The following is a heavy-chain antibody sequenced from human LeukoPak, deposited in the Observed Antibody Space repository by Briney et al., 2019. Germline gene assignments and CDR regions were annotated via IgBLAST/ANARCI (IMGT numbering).Heavy chain of an antibody. J-gene: IGHJ4*02. D-gene: IGHD4-11*01. CDR3: ARLDGSNSFFDY. CDR2: IYTSGST. Sequence: PSETLSLTCTVSGGSISSSYWSWIRQPPGKGLEWIGFIYTSGSTNYNPSLKSPVTMSVDTSKNQFSLKLSSVTAADTAVYYCARLDGSNSFFDYWGPGTLVTVSS. CDR1: GGSISSSY. V-gene: IGHV4-4*09.